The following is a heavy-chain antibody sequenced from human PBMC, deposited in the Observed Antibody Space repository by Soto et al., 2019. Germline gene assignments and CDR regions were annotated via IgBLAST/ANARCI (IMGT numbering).Heavy chain of an antibody. V-gene: IGHV4-59*01. J-gene: IGHJ3*02. CDR2: IYYSGST. D-gene: IGHD3-3*01. CDR1: GGSISSYY. CDR3: ARDLGWGGLGGAFDI. Sequence: TLSLTCTVSGGSISSYYWSWIRQPPGKGLEWIGYIYYSGSTNYNPSLKSRVTISVDTSKNQFSLKLSSVTAADTAVYYCARDLGWGGLGGAFDIWGQGTMVTVSS.